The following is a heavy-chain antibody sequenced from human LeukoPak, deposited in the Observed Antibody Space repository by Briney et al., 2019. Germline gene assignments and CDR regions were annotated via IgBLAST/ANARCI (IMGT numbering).Heavy chain of an antibody. Sequence: GGSLRLSCAASGFTFSSYGMHWVRQAPGKGLEWVAFIRYDGSNKYYADSVKGRFTVSRDNSKNTLYLQMDSLRTEDTAVYYCAKVPHSWGLFDSWGQGTLVTVSS. CDR2: IRYDGSNK. J-gene: IGHJ4*02. D-gene: IGHD3-16*01. CDR1: GFTFSSYG. CDR3: AKVPHSWGLFDS. V-gene: IGHV3-30*02.